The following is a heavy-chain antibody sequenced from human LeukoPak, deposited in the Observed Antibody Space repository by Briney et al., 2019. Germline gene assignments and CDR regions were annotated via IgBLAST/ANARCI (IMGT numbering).Heavy chain of an antibody. CDR3: ARDGRSWFDP. V-gene: IGHV3-30*03. Sequence: GGSLRLSCAASGFTFSSYSMNWVRQAPGKGLEWVAVISYDGSNKYYADSVKGRFTISRDNSKNTLCLQMNSLRAEDAAVYYCARDGRSWFDPWGQGTLVTVSS. CDR2: ISYDGSNK. J-gene: IGHJ5*02. D-gene: IGHD1-26*01. CDR1: GFTFSSYS.